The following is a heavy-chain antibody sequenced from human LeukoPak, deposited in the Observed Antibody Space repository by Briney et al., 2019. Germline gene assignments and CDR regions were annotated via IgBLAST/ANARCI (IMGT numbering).Heavy chain of an antibody. CDR2: ISSSSSYI. D-gene: IGHD2-8*01. CDR3: ARAFEEGGVLMVYDIDY. J-gene: IGHJ4*02. CDR1: GFTFSSYS. V-gene: IGHV3-21*01. Sequence: GGSLRLSCAASGFTFSSYSMNWVRQAPGKGLEWVSSISSSSSYIYYADSVKGRFTISRDNAKNSLYLQMNSLRAEDTAVYYCARAFEEGGVLMVYDIDYWGQGTLVTVSS.